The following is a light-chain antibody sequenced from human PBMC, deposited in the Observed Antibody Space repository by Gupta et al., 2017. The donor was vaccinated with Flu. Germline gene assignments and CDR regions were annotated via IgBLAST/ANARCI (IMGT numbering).Light chain of an antibody. J-gene: IGKJ2*01. Sequence: EIVLTQSPGTLSSSLGERATLPCRASHSVSSSYLAWYQQKPGKAPRLLIYGASSRATGIPDRFSGSGSGTDFTLTISRLEPEDFAVYYCQQYGSSPYTFGQGTKLEIK. CDR1: HSVSSSY. CDR3: QQYGSSPYT. V-gene: IGKV3-20*01. CDR2: GAS.